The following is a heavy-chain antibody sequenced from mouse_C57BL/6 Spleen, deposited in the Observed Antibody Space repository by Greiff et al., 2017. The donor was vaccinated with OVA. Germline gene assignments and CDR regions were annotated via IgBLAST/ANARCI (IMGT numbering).Heavy chain of an antibody. J-gene: IGHJ4*01. CDR3: ARRWLPHYYAMDY. D-gene: IGHD2-3*01. Sequence: EVKLMESGGGLVKPGGSLKLSCAASGFTFSDYGMHWVRQAPEKGLEWVAYISSGSSSIYSADTVKGRFTISRDNAKNTLYLQMTSLRSEDTAMYYCARRWLPHYYAMDYWGQGTSVTVSS. CDR1: GFTFSDYG. V-gene: IGHV5-17*01. CDR2: ISSGSSSI.